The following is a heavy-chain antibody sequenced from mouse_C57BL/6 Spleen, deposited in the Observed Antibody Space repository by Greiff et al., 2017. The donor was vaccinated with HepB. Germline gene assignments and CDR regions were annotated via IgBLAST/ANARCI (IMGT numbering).Heavy chain of an antibody. Sequence: VQLQQPGAELVRPGSSVKLSCKASGYTFTSYWMDWVKQRPGQGLEWIGNIYPSDSETHYNQKFKDKATLTVDKSSSTAYMQLSSLTSEDCAVYYCARSGVTTGDYFDYWGQGTTLTVSS. J-gene: IGHJ2*01. D-gene: IGHD2-2*01. CDR3: ARSGVTTGDYFDY. CDR2: IYPSDSET. CDR1: GYTFTSYW. V-gene: IGHV1-61*01.